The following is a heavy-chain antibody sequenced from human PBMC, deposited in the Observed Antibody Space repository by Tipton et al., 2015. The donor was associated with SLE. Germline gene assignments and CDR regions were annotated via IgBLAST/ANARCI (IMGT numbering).Heavy chain of an antibody. Sequence: LRLSCTVSGGSISSYYWSWIRQPPGKGLEWIGYIYYSGSTNYNPSLKSRVTISVDTAKNQFSLKLSSVTAADTAVYYCARDLRFGNGLRLLTGYGMDIWGQGTTVTVSS. V-gene: IGHV4-59*01. CDR1: GGSISSYY. CDR3: ARDLRFGNGLRLLTGYGMDI. CDR2: IYYSGST. J-gene: IGHJ6*02. D-gene: IGHD4-17*01.